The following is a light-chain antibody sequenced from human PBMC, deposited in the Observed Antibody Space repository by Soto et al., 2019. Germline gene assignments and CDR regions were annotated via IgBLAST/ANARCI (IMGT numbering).Light chain of an antibody. V-gene: IGLV2-14*01. CDR1: RSDVGANHY. CDR3: TSHTGGGSLDV. CDR2: EVT. J-gene: IGLJ1*01. Sequence: QSVLTQPASVSGSPGQSITISCTGTRSDVGANHYVSRYQQYPGEAPKVIIYEVTNRPSGVSNRFSGSRSDHTASLTISGLQAEDEADYYCTSHTGGGSLDVFGTGTKVTVL.